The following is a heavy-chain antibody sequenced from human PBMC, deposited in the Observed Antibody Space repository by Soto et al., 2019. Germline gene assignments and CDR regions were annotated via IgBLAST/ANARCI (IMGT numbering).Heavy chain of an antibody. J-gene: IGHJ4*02. D-gene: IGHD1-7*01. CDR1: GLTFSNYA. Sequence: LRLSCATSGLTFSNYAMSWVRQAPGGGLEWVSSMSGSSSTTYYADSVRGRFTISRDRSKNTLYLQMSSLRAEDTALYYCAKNQVRELPRVIDFWGQGTLVTVSS. V-gene: IGHV3-23*01. CDR2: MSGSSSTT. CDR3: AKNQVRELPRVIDF.